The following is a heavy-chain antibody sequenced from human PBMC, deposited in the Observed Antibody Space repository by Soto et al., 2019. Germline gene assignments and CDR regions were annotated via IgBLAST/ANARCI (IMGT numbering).Heavy chain of an antibody. CDR1: GGTFSSYA. V-gene: IGHV1-69*13. J-gene: IGHJ6*02. D-gene: IGHD2-15*01. Sequence: SVKVSCKASGGTFSSYAISWVRQAPGQGLEWMGGIIPIFGTANYAQKFQGRVTITADESTSTAYTELSSLRSEDTAVYYCARKGEVAATHYYGMDVWGQGTTVTVSS. CDR3: ARKGEVAATHYYGMDV. CDR2: IIPIFGTA.